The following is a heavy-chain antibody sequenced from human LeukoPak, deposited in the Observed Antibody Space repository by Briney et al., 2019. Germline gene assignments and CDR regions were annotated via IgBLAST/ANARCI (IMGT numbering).Heavy chain of an antibody. J-gene: IGHJ4*02. V-gene: IGHV4-39*01. CDR1: GGSISSSSYY. D-gene: IGHD2-15*01. Sequence: SETLSLTCTVSGGSISSSSYYWGWIRQTAGKGLEWIGSIYYSGSTYYNPSLKSRVTISVDTSKNQFSLKLSSVTAADTAVYYCARGYCSGGSCYLFDYWGQGTLVTVSS. CDR2: IYYSGST. CDR3: ARGYCSGGSCYLFDY.